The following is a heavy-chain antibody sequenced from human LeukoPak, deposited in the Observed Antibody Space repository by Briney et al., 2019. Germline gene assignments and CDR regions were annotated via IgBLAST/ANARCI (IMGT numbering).Heavy chain of an antibody. CDR1: GFTVSSNY. CDR2: IYSGGTT. D-gene: IGHD4-23*01. V-gene: IGHV3-66*01. CDR3: AGGGNSVLDY. J-gene: IGHJ4*02. Sequence: GGSLRPSCAASGFTVSSNYMTWVRQAPGKGLEWVSVIYSGGTTYYADSVKARFIISRDNSKNMLYLQMNSLRAEDTAVYYCAGGGNSVLDYWGQGTLVTASS.